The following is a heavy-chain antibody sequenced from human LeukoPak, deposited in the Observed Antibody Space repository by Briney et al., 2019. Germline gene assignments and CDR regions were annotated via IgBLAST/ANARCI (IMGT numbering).Heavy chain of an antibody. V-gene: IGHV4-39*01. CDR2: IYYSGST. D-gene: IGHD6-25*01. CDR1: GGSISSSSYY. J-gene: IGHJ5*02. CDR3: ARWAASGFHWFDP. Sequence: PSETLFLTCTVSGGSISSSSYYWGWIRQPPGKGLEWIGSIYYSGSTYYNPSLKSRVTISVDTSKNQFSLKLSSVTAADTAVYYCARWAASGFHWFDPWGQGTLVTVSS.